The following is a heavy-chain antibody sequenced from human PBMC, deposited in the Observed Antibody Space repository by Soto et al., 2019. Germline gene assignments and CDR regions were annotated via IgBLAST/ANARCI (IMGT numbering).Heavy chain of an antibody. J-gene: IGHJ3*02. V-gene: IGHV3-23*01. CDR2: ISGSGGST. CDR3: ASSYVWGRYRYGAFDI. D-gene: IGHD3-16*02. Sequence: EVQLLESGGGLVQPGGSLRLSCAAAGFTFSSYAMSWVRQAPGKGLEWVSAISGSGGSTYYADSVKGRFTISRDNSKNTLYLQMNSLRAEDTAVYYCASSYVWGRYRYGAFDIWGQGTMVTVSS. CDR1: GFTFSSYA.